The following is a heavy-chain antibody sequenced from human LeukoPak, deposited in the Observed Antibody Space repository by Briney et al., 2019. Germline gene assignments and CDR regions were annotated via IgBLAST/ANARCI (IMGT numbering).Heavy chain of an antibody. CDR1: GFTFSNAW. J-gene: IGHJ6*02. CDR3: TTDQGSWSGYYYYYYGMDV. D-gene: IGHD3-3*01. Sequence: GGSLRLSCAASGFTFSNAWMSWVRQAPGKGLEWVGRIKSKTDGGTTDYAAPVKGRFTISRDDSKNTLYLQMNSLKTEDTAVYYCTTDQGSWSGYYYYYYGMDVWGQGTTVTVSS. CDR2: IKSKTDGGTT. V-gene: IGHV3-15*01.